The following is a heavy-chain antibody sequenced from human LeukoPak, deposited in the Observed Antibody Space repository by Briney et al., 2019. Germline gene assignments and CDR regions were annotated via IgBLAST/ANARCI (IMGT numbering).Heavy chain of an antibody. J-gene: IGHJ4*02. CDR1: GGSISSDSYY. Sequence: SETLSLTCTVSGGSISSDSYYWDWIRQPPGKGLEWIASIYYSGSTYYNPSLKSRVTISVDTSRNQFSLKLSSVTAADTAVYYCARDLLGGYFDYWGQGTLVTVSS. D-gene: IGHD3-16*01. CDR3: ARDLLGGYFDY. V-gene: IGHV4-39*07. CDR2: IYYSGST.